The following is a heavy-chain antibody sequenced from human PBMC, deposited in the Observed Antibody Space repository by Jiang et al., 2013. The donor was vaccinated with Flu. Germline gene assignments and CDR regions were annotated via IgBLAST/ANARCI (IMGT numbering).Heavy chain of an antibody. CDR2: INPNSGGT. CDR3: ASRTGEYSSSWYVIDY. D-gene: IGHD6-13*01. V-gene: IGHV1-2*02. CDR1: GYTFTGYY. J-gene: IGHJ4*02. Sequence: SGAEVKKPGASVKVSCKASGYTFTGYYMHWVRQAPGQGLEWMGWINPNSGGTNYAQKFQGRVTMTRDTSISTAYMELSRLRSDDTAVYYCASRTGEYSSSWYVIDYWGQGTLVTVSS.